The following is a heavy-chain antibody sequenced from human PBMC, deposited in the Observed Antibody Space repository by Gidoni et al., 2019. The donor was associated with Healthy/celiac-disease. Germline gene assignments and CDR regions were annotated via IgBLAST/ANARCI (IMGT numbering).Heavy chain of an antibody. D-gene: IGHD1-26*01. CDR2: ISYDGSNK. V-gene: IGHV3-30*18. J-gene: IGHJ3*02. CDR1: GCTFSSDG. Sequence: QLVESGGGVVQPGMSLSLSCAASGCTFSSDGMHWVRQAPGKGLEWVAVISYDGSNKYYADSVKGRFTISRDNSKNTLYLQMNSLRAEDTAVYYCAKAKEIRGWVDAFDIWGQGTMVIVSS. CDR3: AKAKEIRGWVDAFDI.